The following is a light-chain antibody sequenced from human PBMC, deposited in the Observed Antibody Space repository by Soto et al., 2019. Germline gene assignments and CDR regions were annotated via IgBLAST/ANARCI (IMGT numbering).Light chain of an antibody. CDR3: QSYDRSQSGSV. CDR2: GNS. CDR1: RSNIGAGYD. J-gene: IGLJ2*01. Sequence: QSVLTQPPSVSGAPGQRGTISCTGSRSNIGAGYDVHWYQQLPGTAPKLLIYGNSNRPSGVPDRFSGSKSGTSASLAITRLQAEDDVDYYCQSYDRSQSGSVFGGGTKLTVL. V-gene: IGLV1-40*01.